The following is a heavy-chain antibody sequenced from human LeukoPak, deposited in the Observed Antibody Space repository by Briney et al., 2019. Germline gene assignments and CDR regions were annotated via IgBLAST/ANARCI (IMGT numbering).Heavy chain of an antibody. CDR2: IYTSGST. CDR1: GGSISSYY. V-gene: IGHV4-4*07. Sequence: SETLSLTCTVSGGSISSYYWSWIRQPAGKGLEWIGRIYTSGSTNYNPSLKSRVTMSVDTSKNQFSLNLSSVTAADTAVYYCARILPQTYYYGSGSYLPPYYFDSWGQGTLVTVSS. D-gene: IGHD3-10*01. CDR3: ARILPQTYYYGSGSYLPPYYFDS. J-gene: IGHJ4*02.